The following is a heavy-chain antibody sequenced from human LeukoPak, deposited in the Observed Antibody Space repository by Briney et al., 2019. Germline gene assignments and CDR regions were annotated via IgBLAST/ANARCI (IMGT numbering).Heavy chain of an antibody. Sequence: GALRLSCAASGFTFSDYSMNWVRQAPGKGLEWISYTISSSTIYYADSVKGRFTISRDNAKNSLYLQMNSLRAEDTAVYYCARDHTWAFDYWGQGTLVTVSS. D-gene: IGHD2/OR15-2a*01. CDR1: GFTFSDYS. J-gene: IGHJ4*02. V-gene: IGHV3-69-1*02. CDR3: ARDHTWAFDY. CDR2: TISSSTI.